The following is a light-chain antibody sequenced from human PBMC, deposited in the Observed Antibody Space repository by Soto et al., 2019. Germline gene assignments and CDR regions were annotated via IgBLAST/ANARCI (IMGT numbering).Light chain of an antibody. CDR1: YDISSS. J-gene: IGKJ2*01. CDR3: QQLSDYQYT. CDR2: DSS. Sequence: DIQLTQSPSFLSASVEDRVTISCRASYDISSSLAWYQQEPGRPPKLLIYDSSTLQTGVPSRFTGSGSGRKFTLTISCLQFGDFATDFCQQLSDYQYTFGQGTKVGIK. V-gene: IGKV1-9*01.